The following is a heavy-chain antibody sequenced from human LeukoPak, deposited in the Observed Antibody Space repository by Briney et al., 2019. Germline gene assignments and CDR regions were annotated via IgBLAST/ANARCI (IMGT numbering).Heavy chain of an antibody. Sequence: GASVTVSCAASGGTFSSYAISWVRQAPGQGLEWMGRINPNSGGTNYLQKFQDRVTMTRDTSISTAYMELSRLRSDDTAIYYCAQRGYSGYYYGLDVWGQGTTVTVSS. J-gene: IGHJ6*02. D-gene: IGHD5-12*01. V-gene: IGHV1-2*06. CDR3: AQRGYSGYYYGLDV. CDR2: INPNSGGT. CDR1: GGTFSSYA.